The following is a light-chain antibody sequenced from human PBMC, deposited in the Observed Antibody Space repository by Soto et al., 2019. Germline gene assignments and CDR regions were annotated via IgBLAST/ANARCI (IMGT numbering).Light chain of an antibody. CDR1: QGIRND. J-gene: IGKJ1*01. CDR3: XLHKSYVWT. Sequence: DIQMTQSPSSLSASVGDRVTITCRASQGIRNDLSWYQQKPGKAPKRLIYAAYSLQGGVPSRFSGSGSGTEFTLTITSLQPEDFATYYCXLHKSYVWTFGQGTKVDIK. CDR2: AAY. V-gene: IGKV1-17*01.